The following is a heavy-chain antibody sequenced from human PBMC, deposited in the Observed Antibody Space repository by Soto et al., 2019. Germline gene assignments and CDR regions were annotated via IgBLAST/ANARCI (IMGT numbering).Heavy chain of an antibody. CDR3: ARGLVTMVRVYGMDV. CDR2: INPNSGGT. J-gene: IGHJ6*02. Sequence: QVQLVQSGAEVKKPGASVKVSCKASGYTFTGYYMHWVRQAPGQGLEWMGWINPNSGGTNHAQKFQGWVTMTRETSISTAYMELSSLRSDDTAVYYCARGLVTMVRVYGMDVLGQGTTVTVSS. CDR1: GYTFTGYY. V-gene: IGHV1-2*04. D-gene: IGHD3-10*01.